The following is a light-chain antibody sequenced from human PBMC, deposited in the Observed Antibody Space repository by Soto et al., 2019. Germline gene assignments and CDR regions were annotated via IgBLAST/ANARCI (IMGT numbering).Light chain of an antibody. CDR2: GAS. V-gene: IGKV1-27*01. CDR3: QKYDTVPWT. CDR1: HGIGKY. J-gene: IGKJ1*01. Sequence: DIQITQSPSSLPASVGDRVTITCRASHGIGKYFVWYQQKPGKVPKLLIYGASTLHSGVPSRFCGSGSGTYFTLTITSLQPEDFATYYCQKYDTVPWTFGQGTKLEIK.